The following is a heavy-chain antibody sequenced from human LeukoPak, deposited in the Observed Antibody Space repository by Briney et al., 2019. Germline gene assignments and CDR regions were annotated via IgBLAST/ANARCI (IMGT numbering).Heavy chain of an antibody. D-gene: IGHD2-2*01. CDR1: GFTFSSYG. Sequence: GGSLRLSCAASGFTFSSYGMHWVRQAPGKGLEWVAFIRYDGSNKYYADSVKGRFTISRDNSKNTLYLQMNSLRAEDTAVYYCAKWEEVVPAADFDYWGQGTLVTVSS. CDR3: AKWEEVVPAADFDY. J-gene: IGHJ4*02. V-gene: IGHV3-30*02. CDR2: IRYDGSNK.